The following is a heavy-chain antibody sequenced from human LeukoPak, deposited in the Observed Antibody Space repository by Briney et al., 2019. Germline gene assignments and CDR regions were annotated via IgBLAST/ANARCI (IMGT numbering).Heavy chain of an antibody. CDR3: EGGMVATSYAFDI. CDR2: ISGSGGST. Sequence: PGGSLRLSCAASGFTFSSYAMSWVRQAPGKGLEWVSAISGSGGSTYYADSVKGRFTISRDNSKNTLYLQMNSLRAEDTAVYYCEGGMVATSYAFDIWGQGTMVTVSS. V-gene: IGHV3-23*01. D-gene: IGHD5-12*01. CDR1: GFTFSSYA. J-gene: IGHJ3*02.